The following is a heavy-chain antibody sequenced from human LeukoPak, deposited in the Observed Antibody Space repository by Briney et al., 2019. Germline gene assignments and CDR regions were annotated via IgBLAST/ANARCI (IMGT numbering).Heavy chain of an antibody. CDR2: VIAILGTP. CDR1: GDTFSTYT. V-gene: IGHV1-69*08. D-gene: IGHD3-16*01. CDR3: ARVERGGVLVV. J-gene: IGHJ4*02. Sequence: ASVRVSCKASGDTFSTYTVTWVRQAPGQGLEWMGGVIAILGTPNYAQKFQGRVTITADKSTTTVSIDLRSLRSDDTAVYYCARVERGGVLVVWGPGTLVIVSS.